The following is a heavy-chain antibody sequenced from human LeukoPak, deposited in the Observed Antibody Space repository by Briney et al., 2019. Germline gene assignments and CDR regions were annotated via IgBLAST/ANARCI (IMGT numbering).Heavy chain of an antibody. CDR1: GGTFSSYT. Sequence: WASVKVSCKASGGTFSSYTISWVRQAPGQGLEWMGRIIPILSIANYAQKFQGRVTITADKSTSTAYMELSSLRSEDTAVFYCARGHQPPYYGMDVWGQGTTVTVSS. CDR2: IIPILSIA. CDR3: ARGHQPPYYGMDV. V-gene: IGHV1-69*02. J-gene: IGHJ6*02.